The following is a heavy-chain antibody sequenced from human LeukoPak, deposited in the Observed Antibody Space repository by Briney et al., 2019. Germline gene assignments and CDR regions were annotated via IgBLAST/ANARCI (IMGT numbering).Heavy chain of an antibody. J-gene: IGHJ4*02. CDR1: GFTFSTYW. CDR3: ARVRTSAGTDY. Sequence: GGSLRLSCAASGFTFSTYWMHWVRQAPGKGLVWVSRINTAGSITTYADSVKGRFTISRDNAKNSLYLQMNSLRVEDTAVYYCARVRTSAGTDYWGQGTLVTVSS. V-gene: IGHV3-74*01. D-gene: IGHD2-8*01. CDR2: INTAGSIT.